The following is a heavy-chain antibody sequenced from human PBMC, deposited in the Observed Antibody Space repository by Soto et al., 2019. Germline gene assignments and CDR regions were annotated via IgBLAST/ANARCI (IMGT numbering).Heavy chain of an antibody. CDR1: GGSIGSSSYY. CDR2: LYYTGTT. J-gene: IGHJ5*02. D-gene: IGHD2-2*01. CDR3: GAYCSRTSCYDWFDP. Sequence: NPSETLSLTCSVSGGSIGSSSYYFGWIRQPPGKGLEWIGSLYYTGTTYYNSSLKSRVTISADKSQNQFSLRLSSVTAADTAVYYCGAYCSRTSCYDWFDPWGQGTLVTVSS. V-gene: IGHV4-39*01.